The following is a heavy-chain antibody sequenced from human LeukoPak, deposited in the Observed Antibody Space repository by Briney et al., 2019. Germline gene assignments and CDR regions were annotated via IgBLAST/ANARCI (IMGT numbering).Heavy chain of an antibody. D-gene: IGHD2-21*02. CDR1: GGSISSGGYY. Sequence: PSETLSLTCTVSGGSISSGGYYWSWIRQHPGKGLEWIGYIYYSGSTYYNPSLKSRVTISVDTSKNQFSLKLSSVTAADTAVYYCARTLVTAPYYFDYWGQGTLVTVSS. CDR3: ARTLVTAPYYFDY. CDR2: IYYSGST. J-gene: IGHJ4*02. V-gene: IGHV4-31*03.